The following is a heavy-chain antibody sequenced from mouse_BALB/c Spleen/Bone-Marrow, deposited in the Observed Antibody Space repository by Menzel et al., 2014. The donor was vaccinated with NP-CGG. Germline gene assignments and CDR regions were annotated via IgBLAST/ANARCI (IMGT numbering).Heavy chain of an antibody. J-gene: IGHJ2*01. D-gene: IGHD2-10*02. CDR1: GFNIKDYY. V-gene: IGHV14-4*02. CDR3: NEGYGNYGY. Sequence: VQLKESGAELVRSGASVELSCTASGFNIKDYYMHWVKQRPEQGLEWIGWIDPENGDTEYAPKFQGKATMTADTSSNTAYLQLSSLTSEDTAVYYCNEGYGNYGYWGQGTTLTVSS. CDR2: IDPENGDT.